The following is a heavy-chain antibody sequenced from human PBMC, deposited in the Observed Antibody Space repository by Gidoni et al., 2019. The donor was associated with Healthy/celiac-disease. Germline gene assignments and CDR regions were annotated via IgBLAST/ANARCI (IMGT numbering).Heavy chain of an antibody. CDR3: ARGPWGIQLWFGFSFFDY. D-gene: IGHD5-18*01. V-gene: IGHV4-39*07. Sequence: QLQLQESSPGLVKPSETLSLTCPVSGGSISSSSYYWGWIRQPPGKGLEWIGSIYYSGSTYYNPSLKSRVTISVDTSKNQFSLKLSSVTAADTAVYYCARGPWGIQLWFGFSFFDYWGQGTLVTVSS. CDR2: IYYSGST. J-gene: IGHJ4*02. CDR1: GGSISSSSYY.